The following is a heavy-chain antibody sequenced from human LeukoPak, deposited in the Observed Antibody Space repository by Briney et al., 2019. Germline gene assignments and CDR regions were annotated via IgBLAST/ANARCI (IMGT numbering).Heavy chain of an antibody. CDR1: GYTFAGYY. V-gene: IGHV1-2*02. D-gene: IGHD5-12*01. CDR3: ARVFDYGGYEGYFDY. CDR2: INPNSGGT. Sequence: GASVKVSCKASGYTFAGYYMHWVRQAPGQGLEWMGWINPNSGGTNYAQKFQGRVTMTGDTSISTAYMELSRLRSDDTAVYYCARVFDYGGYEGYFDYWGQGTLVTVSS. J-gene: IGHJ4*02.